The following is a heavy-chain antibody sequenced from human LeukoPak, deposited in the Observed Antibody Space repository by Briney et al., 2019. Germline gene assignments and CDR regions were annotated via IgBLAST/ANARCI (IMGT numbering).Heavy chain of an antibody. CDR3: ARGEIAVAGTFYYYGMDV. CDR2: IFPIFGTA. CDR1: GCTFSSYA. V-gene: IGHV1-69*01. J-gene: IGHJ6*02. D-gene: IGHD6-19*01. Sequence: SVKVSCKASGCTFSSYAISWVRQAHGQGLEWMGGIFPIFGTANYAQKFQGRVTITADESTSTAYMELSSLRSEDTAVYYCARGEIAVAGTFYYYGMDVWGQGTTVTVSS.